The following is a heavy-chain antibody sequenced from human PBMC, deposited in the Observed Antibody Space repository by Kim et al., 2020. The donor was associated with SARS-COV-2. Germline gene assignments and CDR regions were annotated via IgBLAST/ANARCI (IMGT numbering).Heavy chain of an antibody. CDR3: ARNSSSSVAFDI. CDR2: IYYSGST. J-gene: IGHJ3*02. D-gene: IGHD6-6*01. Sequence: SETLSLTCTVSGGSVSSGSYYWSWIRQPPGKGLEWIGYIYYSGSTNYNPSLKSRVTISVDTSKNQFSLKLSSVTAADTAVYYCARNSSSSVAFDIWGQGTMVTVSS. CDR1: GGSVSSGSYY. V-gene: IGHV4-61*01.